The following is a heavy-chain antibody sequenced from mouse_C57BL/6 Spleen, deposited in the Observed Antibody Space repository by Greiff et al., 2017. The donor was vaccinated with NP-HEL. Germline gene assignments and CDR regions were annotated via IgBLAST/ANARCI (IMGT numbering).Heavy chain of an antibody. D-gene: IGHD3-2*02. J-gene: IGHJ4*01. Sequence: VHVKQSGAELVRPGASVKLSCTASGFNIKDYYMHWVKQRPEQGLEWIGRIDPEDGDTEYAPKFQGKATMTADTSSNTAYLQLSSLTSEDTAVYYCTTDSDSSGYGAMDYWGQGTSVTVSS. CDR1: GFNIKDYY. CDR2: IDPEDGDT. V-gene: IGHV14-1*01. CDR3: TTDSDSSGYGAMDY.